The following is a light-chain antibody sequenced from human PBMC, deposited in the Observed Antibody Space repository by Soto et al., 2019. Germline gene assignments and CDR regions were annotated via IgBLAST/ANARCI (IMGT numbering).Light chain of an antibody. CDR1: QSLGTAY. CDR3: QQYGRTLPWT. V-gene: IGKV3-20*01. J-gene: IGKJ1*01. CDR2: AAF. Sequence: DIVLTQSPGTLSLSPGDRATLSCRASQSLGTAYLAWYQQRPGQAPKLLIYAAFTRATGTPDRFSGGGSATDFTLTISRVEPEDFAVYYCQQYGRTLPWTFGQGTKVEIK.